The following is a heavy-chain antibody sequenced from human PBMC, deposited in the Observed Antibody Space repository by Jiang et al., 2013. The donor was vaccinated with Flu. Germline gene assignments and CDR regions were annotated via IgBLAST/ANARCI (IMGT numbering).Heavy chain of an antibody. V-gene: IGHV1-69*01. D-gene: IGHD3-22*01. J-gene: IGHJ4*02. CDR3: AREDYYDSSEDY. Sequence: YAQKFQGRVTITADESTSTAYMELSSLRSEDTAVYYCAREDYYDSSEDYWGQGTLVTVSS.